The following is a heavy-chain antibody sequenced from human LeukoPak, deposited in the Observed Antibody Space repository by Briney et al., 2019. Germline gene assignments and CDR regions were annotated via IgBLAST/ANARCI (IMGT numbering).Heavy chain of an antibody. Sequence: GGSLRLSCTASGFTFSNYAMSWVRQAPGKGLEWVSYISSSGTTIYYADSVKGRFTISRDNAKNSLYLQMSGLRAEDTAVYYCARSAFALDYWGQGTLVTVSS. CDR3: ARSAFALDY. D-gene: IGHD3-10*01. J-gene: IGHJ4*02. V-gene: IGHV3-48*03. CDR2: ISSSGTTI. CDR1: GFTFSNYA.